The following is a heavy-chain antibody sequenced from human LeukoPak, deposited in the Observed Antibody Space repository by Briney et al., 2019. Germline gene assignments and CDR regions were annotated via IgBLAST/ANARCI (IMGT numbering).Heavy chain of an antibody. V-gene: IGHV1-69*13. CDR2: IIPIFGTA. J-gene: IGHJ5*02. CDR3: ARGVVPAAIGTGFDP. Sequence: ASVKVSCKASGGTFSSYAISWVRQAPGQGLEWMGVIIPIFGTANYAQKFQGRVTITADESTSTAYMELSSLRSEDTAVYYCARGVVPAAIGTGFDPWGQGTLVTVSS. CDR1: GGTFSSYA. D-gene: IGHD2-2*02.